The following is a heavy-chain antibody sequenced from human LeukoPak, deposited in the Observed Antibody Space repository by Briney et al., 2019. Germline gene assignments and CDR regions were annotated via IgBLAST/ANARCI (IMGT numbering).Heavy chain of an antibody. CDR2: INHSGST. J-gene: IGHJ4*02. D-gene: IGHD3-22*01. CDR3: ARGSDYYDSSGYSPLFDY. Sequence: SETLSLTCTVSGGSISSSSYYWSWIRQPPGKGLEWIGEINHSGSTNYNPSLKSRVTISLDTSKNQFSLKLSSVTAADTAVYYCARGSDYYDSSGYSPLFDYWGQGTLVTVSS. CDR1: GGSISSSSYY. V-gene: IGHV4-39*07.